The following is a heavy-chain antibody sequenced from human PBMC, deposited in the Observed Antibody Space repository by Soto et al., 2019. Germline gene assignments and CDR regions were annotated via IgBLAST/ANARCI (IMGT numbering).Heavy chain of an antibody. V-gene: IGHV4-39*01. CDR2: IYYSGST. CDR3: ARVFGVVTPGYYFDY. D-gene: IGHD3-3*01. J-gene: IGHJ4*02. Sequence: SETLSLTCTVSGGSISSSSYYWGWIRQPPGKGLEWIGSIYYSGSTYYNPSLKSRVTISVDTSKNQFSLKLSSVTAADTAVYYCARVFGVVTPGYYFDYWGQGTLVTV. CDR1: GGSISSSSYY.